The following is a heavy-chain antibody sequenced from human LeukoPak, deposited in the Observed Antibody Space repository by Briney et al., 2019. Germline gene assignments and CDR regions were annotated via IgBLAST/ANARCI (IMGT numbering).Heavy chain of an antibody. CDR3: ATYDSSGYYRYYFDY. V-gene: IGHV4-30-4*01. J-gene: IGHJ4*02. CDR2: IYYSGST. Sequence: PSETLSLTCTVSGGSISSGDYYWSWIRQPPGKGLEWIGYIYYSGSTYYNPSLKSRVTISVDTSKNQFSLKLSSVTAADTAVYYCATYDSSGYYRYYFDYWGQGTLVTVSS. CDR1: GGSISSGDYY. D-gene: IGHD3-22*01.